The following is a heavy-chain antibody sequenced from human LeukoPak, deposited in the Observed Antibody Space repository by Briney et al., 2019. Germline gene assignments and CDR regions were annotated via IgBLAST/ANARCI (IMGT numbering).Heavy chain of an antibody. CDR3: ATYGSGSYYASLDYYYGMDV. V-gene: IGHV1-3*01. J-gene: IGHJ6*02. Sequence: GASVKVSCKASGYTFTSYAMHWVRQAPGQRLEWMGWINAGIGNTKYSQRFQGRVTITRETSASTAYMELSSLRSEDTAVYYCATYGSGSYYASLDYYYGMDVWGQGTTVTVSS. D-gene: IGHD3-10*01. CDR1: GYTFTSYA. CDR2: INAGIGNT.